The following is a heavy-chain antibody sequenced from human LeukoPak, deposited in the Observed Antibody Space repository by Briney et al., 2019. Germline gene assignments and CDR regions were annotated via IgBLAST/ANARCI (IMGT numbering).Heavy chain of an antibody. CDR1: GFTFSSYA. CDR3: AKDLIRGMRTVLRYFDWLSNFDY. V-gene: IGHV3-23*01. J-gene: IGHJ4*02. D-gene: IGHD3-9*01. CDR2: ISGSGGST. Sequence: GGSLRLSCAASGFTFSSYAMSWVRQAPGKGLEWVSAISGSGGSTYYADSVKGRFTISRDNSKNRLYLQMNSLRAEDTAVYYCAKDLIRGMRTVLRYFDWLSNFDYWGQGTLVTVSS.